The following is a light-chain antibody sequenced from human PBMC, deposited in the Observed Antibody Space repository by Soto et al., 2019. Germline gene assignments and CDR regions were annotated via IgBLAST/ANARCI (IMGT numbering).Light chain of an antibody. J-gene: IGKJ4*01. Sequence: DIQMTQSPSTLSASVGDRVTITCRASQSISTWLAWYQQKPGKAPKLLIYKASNLEGGVPSRFSGSGSGTEFTITISSLQPDDFATYYCLQYNTYPLTFGGGTTVEIK. CDR3: LQYNTYPLT. CDR2: KAS. CDR1: QSISTW. V-gene: IGKV1-5*03.